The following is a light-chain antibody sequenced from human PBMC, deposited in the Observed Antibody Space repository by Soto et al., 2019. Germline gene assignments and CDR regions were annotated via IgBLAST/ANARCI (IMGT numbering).Light chain of an antibody. V-gene: IGKV3-15*01. CDR1: QSVSSN. J-gene: IGKJ3*01. Sequence: EIVMTQSPATLSVSPGERATLSCRASQSVSSNLAWYQQKPGQAPRLHIYGASTRATGIPARFSGSGSGTEFTLTISSLQSEDFAVYYCQQYYNWPTFGPGTKVDIK. CDR2: GAS. CDR3: QQYYNWPT.